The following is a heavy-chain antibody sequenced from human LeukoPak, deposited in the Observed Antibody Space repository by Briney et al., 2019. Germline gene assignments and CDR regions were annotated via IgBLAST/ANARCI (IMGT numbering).Heavy chain of an antibody. CDR3: ARVGARYCSGGSCYLYYFDY. CDR2: ISAYNGNT. D-gene: IGHD2-15*01. V-gene: IGHV1-18*01. Sequence: GASVNVSLKASGYTFTSYGISWVRQAPAQGLEGMGCISAYNGNTNYAQKLQGRVTMTTDTSTSTAYMELRSMRSDDTAVYYCARVGARYCSGGSCYLYYFDYWGQGTLVTVSS. J-gene: IGHJ4*02. CDR1: GYTFTSYG.